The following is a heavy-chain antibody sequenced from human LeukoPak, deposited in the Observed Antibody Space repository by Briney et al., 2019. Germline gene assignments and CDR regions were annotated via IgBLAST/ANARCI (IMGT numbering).Heavy chain of an antibody. CDR2: TSGSGGNT. CDR3: ARDCGSDCSQAFDI. V-gene: IGHV3-23*01. Sequence: GGSLRLSCAASGFTFSSYAMSWVRLAPGKGLEWVSATSGSGGNTYYADSVKGRFTISRDNAKNSLYLQMNSLRVEDTAVYYCARDCGSDCSQAFDIWGQGTMVTVSS. CDR1: GFTFSSYA. D-gene: IGHD2-21*02. J-gene: IGHJ3*02.